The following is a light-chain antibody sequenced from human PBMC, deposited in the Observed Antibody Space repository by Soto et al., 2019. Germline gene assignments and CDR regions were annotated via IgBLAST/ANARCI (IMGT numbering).Light chain of an antibody. CDR1: QDISNY. Sequence: DIQMTQSPSSLSASVGDRVTITCQASQDISNYLNWYQQKPGKAPKLLIYDASNLETGVPSRFSGSGSGTDFTLTISSLQPEDVATYYCQKYNSAPLTFGGGTTVDIK. CDR3: QKYNSAPLT. J-gene: IGKJ4*01. CDR2: DAS. V-gene: IGKV1-27*01.